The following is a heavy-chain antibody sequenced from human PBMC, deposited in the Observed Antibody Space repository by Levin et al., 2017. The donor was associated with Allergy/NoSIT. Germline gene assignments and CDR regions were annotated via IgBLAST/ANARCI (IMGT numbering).Heavy chain of an antibody. CDR1: GYTFTSYD. CDR3: GRGGYCRDGRCHFQLDY. J-gene: IGHJ4*02. V-gene: IGHV1-8*01. D-gene: IGHD2-15*01. CDR2: MNPNGGNT. Sequence: ASVKVSCKASGYTFTSYDINWVRQATGQGLEWMGWMNPNGGNTGYAQKFQGRVTMTRNTSISTAYMELSSLSSEDTAVYYCGRGGYCRDGRCHFQLDYWGQGTLVTVSS.